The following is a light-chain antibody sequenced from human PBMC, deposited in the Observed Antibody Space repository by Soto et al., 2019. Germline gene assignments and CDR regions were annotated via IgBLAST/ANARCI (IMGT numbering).Light chain of an antibody. CDR2: EVS. Sequence: QSVLTQPASVSGSAGQSITISCSGTSSDVGAFNYVSWYQQHPVKAPTLMIYEVSNRPSGVSNRFAGSKSGNTASLTISGFRADDGADYYCNSYTSNNTYVFGTRTKVTVL. CDR3: NSYTSNNTYV. J-gene: IGLJ1*01. CDR1: SSDVGAFNY. V-gene: IGLV2-14*01.